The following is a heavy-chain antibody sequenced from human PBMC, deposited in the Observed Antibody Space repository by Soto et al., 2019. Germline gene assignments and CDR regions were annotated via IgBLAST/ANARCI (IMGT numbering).Heavy chain of an antibody. CDR2: IYHSGTT. Sequence: SETLSLTCAVSCGSIISTHWWTWVRQSPGKGLEWIGEIYHSGTTNYNPSLKSRLTISVDTSKNHFSLSLTPVTVRDTATYFCARGPQYWGPGKLVTVSS. J-gene: IGHJ4*02. CDR3: ARGPQY. V-gene: IGHV4-4*02. CDR1: CGSIISTHW.